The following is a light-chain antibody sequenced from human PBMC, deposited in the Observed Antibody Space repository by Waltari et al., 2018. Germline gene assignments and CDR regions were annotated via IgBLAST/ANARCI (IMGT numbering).Light chain of an antibody. J-gene: IGKJ2*01. CDR1: QSVSSSY. Sequence: TVLTQSPGNLSLTPGERAALSCRASQSVSSSYLAWYQQKPGQAPRLLIYGASNRATGIPDRFSGSGSGTDFTLTISRLEPEDFAVYFCQQYSSAPNTFGQGTKLEIK. CDR2: GAS. V-gene: IGKV3-20*01. CDR3: QQYSSAPNT.